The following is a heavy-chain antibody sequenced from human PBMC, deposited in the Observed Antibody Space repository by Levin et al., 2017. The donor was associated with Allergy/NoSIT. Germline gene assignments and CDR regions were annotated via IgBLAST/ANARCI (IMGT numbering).Heavy chain of an antibody. CDR1: GYTFSDYL. J-gene: IGHJ4*02. D-gene: IGHD5-12*01. Sequence: GESLKISCRTSGYTFSDYLIHWVRLAPGQGLEWMGGIAPTAVSAGYAPKFQGKATLTIDTSTTTVFMELSSLTSEDTAVYYCAREKAGGFYDYWGQGTLVTVSS. CDR2: IAPTAVSA. V-gene: IGHV1-46*01. CDR3: AREKAGGFYDY.